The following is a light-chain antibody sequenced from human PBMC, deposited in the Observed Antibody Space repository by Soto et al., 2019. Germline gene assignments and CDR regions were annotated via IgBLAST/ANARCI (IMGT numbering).Light chain of an antibody. CDR3: LQTTQFPWT. Sequence: DIVMTQSPLSPSVTPGQPASISCKSSQSLLNSGGKTYFYWYLQKPGQPPQLLIYEVFNRFSGVPDRVSGSGSGTDFTLNISRVEAEDVGFYYCLQTTQFPWTFGQGTKVEIK. J-gene: IGKJ1*01. CDR2: EVF. CDR1: QSLLNSGGKTY. V-gene: IGKV2D-29*01.